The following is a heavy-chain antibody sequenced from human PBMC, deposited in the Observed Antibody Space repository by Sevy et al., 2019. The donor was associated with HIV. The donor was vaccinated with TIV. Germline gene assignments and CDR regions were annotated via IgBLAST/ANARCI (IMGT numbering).Heavy chain of an antibody. J-gene: IGHJ4*02. CDR3: TLMGAVAV. Sequence: GGSLRLSCAASGFTFSGSAIHWVRQASGKGLEWVGHIRSKANSYATAYAVSVKGRFTLSRDDSKNTADLQMNSLKTEDTAVYYCTLMGAVAVGGQGTLVTVSS. CDR1: GFTFSGSA. V-gene: IGHV3-73*01. CDR2: IRSKANSYAT. D-gene: IGHD6-19*01.